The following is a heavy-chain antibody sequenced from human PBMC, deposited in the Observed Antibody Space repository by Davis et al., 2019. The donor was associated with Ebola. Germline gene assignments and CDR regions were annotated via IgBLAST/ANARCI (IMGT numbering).Heavy chain of an antibody. CDR3: GRSVGYSYGFDS. CDR1: GYSFTSYW. J-gene: IGHJ4*02. D-gene: IGHD5-18*01. Sequence: GGSLRLSCKGSGYSFTSYWIGWVRQMPGKGLEWMGIIYPGDSETRYSPSFQGQVTMSADKSISTAYLQWSSLKASDTAIYYCGRSVGYSYGFDSWGQGTLVTVSS. V-gene: IGHV5-51*01. CDR2: IYPGDSET.